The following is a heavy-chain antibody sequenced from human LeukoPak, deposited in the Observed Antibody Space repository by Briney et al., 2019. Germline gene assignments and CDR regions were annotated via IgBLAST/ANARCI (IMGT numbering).Heavy chain of an antibody. V-gene: IGHV4-59*12. D-gene: IGHD2-21*01. J-gene: IGHJ2*01. CDR3: ARGYYPPRWYFDL. CDR2: IYYTGNT. CDR1: GGSISNSF. Sequence: SETLSLTCTVSGGSISNSFWSWIRQPPGKGLEWIAYIYYTGNTKYNPSLKSRVTIDLDTSKNQFSLKLTSMTAADTAMYYCARGYYPPRWYFDLWGRGTLVTVSS.